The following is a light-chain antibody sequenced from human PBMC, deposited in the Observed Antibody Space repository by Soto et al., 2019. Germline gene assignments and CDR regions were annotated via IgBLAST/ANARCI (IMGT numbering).Light chain of an antibody. CDR2: GES. CDR1: QSVSSRY. J-gene: IGKJ4*01. V-gene: IGKV3-20*01. Sequence: EIVLTQSPVTLSLSPGERATLSCRASQSVSSRYLAWYQQNTGQAPRIXIYGESSRATGIPDRLSGSGSGTDLNLTISRLQPEDFATYYCQKVNVYPSTFGGGTKVDIK. CDR3: QKVNVYPST.